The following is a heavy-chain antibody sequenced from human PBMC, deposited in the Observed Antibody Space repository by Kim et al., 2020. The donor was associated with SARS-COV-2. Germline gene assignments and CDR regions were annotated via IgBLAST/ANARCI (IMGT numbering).Heavy chain of an antibody. Sequence: SETLSLTCTVSGGSISSYYWSWIRQPAGKGLEWIGRIYTSGSTNYNPSLKSRVTMSVDTSKNQFSLKLSSVTAADTAVYYCARDPPYSGSYFGYFDYWGQGTLVTVSS. J-gene: IGHJ4*02. D-gene: IGHD1-26*01. CDR2: IYTSGST. CDR1: GGSISSYY. CDR3: ARDPPYSGSYFGYFDY. V-gene: IGHV4-4*07.